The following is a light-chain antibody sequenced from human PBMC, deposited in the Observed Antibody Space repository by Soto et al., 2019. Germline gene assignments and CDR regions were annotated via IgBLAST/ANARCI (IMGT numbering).Light chain of an antibody. Sequence: VMTQSPATLSVSPGERATLSCRASQTVSSHLAWYQQKPGQAPRLLIYGASTRATDVPARFSGSGSGTEFTLTISSLQSDDFATYYCQQYHIYSGTFGQGTKVDIK. CDR3: QQYHIYSGT. CDR2: GAS. J-gene: IGKJ1*01. V-gene: IGKV3-15*01. CDR1: QTVSSH.